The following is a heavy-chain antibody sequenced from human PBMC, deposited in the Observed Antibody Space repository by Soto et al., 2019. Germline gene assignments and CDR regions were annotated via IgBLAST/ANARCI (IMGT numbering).Heavy chain of an antibody. J-gene: IGHJ4*02. V-gene: IGHV1-18*01. D-gene: IGHD3-3*01. Sequence: ASVKVSCKASGYTFTSYGISWVRQAPGQGLEWMGWISAYNGNTNYAQKLQGRVTMTTDTSTSTAYMELRGLRSDDTAVYYCARKVVDFWSGLSGFDYWGQGTLVTVSS. CDR2: ISAYNGNT. CDR3: ARKVVDFWSGLSGFDY. CDR1: GYTFTSYG.